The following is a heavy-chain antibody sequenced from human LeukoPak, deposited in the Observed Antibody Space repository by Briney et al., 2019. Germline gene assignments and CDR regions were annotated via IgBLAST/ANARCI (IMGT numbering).Heavy chain of an antibody. Sequence: SETLSLTCTVSGGSISSSSYYWGWIRQPPGKGLEWIGSIYYSGSTYYNPSLKSRVTISVDTSKNQFSLKLSSVTAADTAVYYCARRGTEYSSSSFIDYWGQGTLVTVSS. D-gene: IGHD6-6*01. CDR2: IYYSGST. CDR1: GGSISSSSYY. CDR3: ARRGTEYSSSSFIDY. J-gene: IGHJ4*02. V-gene: IGHV4-39*01.